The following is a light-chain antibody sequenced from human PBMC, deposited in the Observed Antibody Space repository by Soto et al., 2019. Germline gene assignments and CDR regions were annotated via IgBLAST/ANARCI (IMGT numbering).Light chain of an antibody. CDR3: SSYTSGSTYV. Sequence: QSALTQPASVSGSPGQSITISCTGTSRDVGGYNYVSWYQQQPGKAPKLMIYEVSNRPSGVSNRFSGSKSGNTASLTISGLQAEDEADYYCSSYTSGSTYVFGTGTKLTVL. CDR2: EVS. CDR1: SRDVGGYNY. J-gene: IGLJ1*01. V-gene: IGLV2-14*01.